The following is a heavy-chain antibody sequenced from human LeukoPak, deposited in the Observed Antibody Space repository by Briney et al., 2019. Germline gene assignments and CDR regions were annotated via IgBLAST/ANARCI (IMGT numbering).Heavy chain of an antibody. V-gene: IGHV3-23*01. CDR2: ISGSGGST. CDR1: GFTFSSYA. J-gene: IGHJ5*02. Sequence: GGSLRLSCAASGFTFSSYAMSWARQAPGKGLEWVSAISGSGGSTYYADSVKGRFAISRANSKNTLYLQMNSLRAEDTAVYYCATSDYGDPSTFDPWGQGTLVTVSS. CDR3: ATSDYGDPSTFDP. D-gene: IGHD4-17*01.